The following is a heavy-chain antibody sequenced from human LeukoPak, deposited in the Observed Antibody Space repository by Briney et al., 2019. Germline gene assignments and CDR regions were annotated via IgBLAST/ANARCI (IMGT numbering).Heavy chain of an antibody. J-gene: IGHJ4*02. CDR2: IYYSGST. D-gene: IGHD2-21*01. V-gene: IGHV4-59*01. CDR1: RGSISSFY. CDR3: ARDGDYSFDY. Sequence: SETLSLTCTVSRGSISSFYWSWVRQPPGKGLEWIASIYYSGSTNYNPSLKSRVTISVDTSKNQFSLTLSSVTAADTAVYYCARDGDYSFDYWGQGTLVTVSS.